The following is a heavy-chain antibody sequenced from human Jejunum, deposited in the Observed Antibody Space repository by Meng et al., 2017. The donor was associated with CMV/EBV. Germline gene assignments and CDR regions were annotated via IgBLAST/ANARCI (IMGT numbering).Heavy chain of an antibody. D-gene: IGHD4-23*01. J-gene: IGHJ4*01. CDR3: AAVLVTRYFFDY. Sequence: AVSGGSITNGGYYWSWIRLRPGRGLEWLGYIYYTGSTYYNTSLESRVVISVDKAKNQFSLRMNSVTAADTAIYYCAAVLVTRYFFDYWSQGTLVTVSS. CDR2: IYYTGST. V-gene: IGHV4-30-4*01. CDR1: GGSITNGGYY.